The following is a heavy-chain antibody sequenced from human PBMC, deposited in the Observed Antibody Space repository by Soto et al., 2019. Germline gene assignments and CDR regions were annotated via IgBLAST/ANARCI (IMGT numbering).Heavy chain of an antibody. CDR3: ARADNYYDSSGYYTDY. Sequence: LSLTCTVSGGSISIGGYYWSWIRQHPGKGLEWIGYIYYSGSTYYNPSLKSRVTISVDTSKNQFSLKLSSVTAADTAVYYXARADNYYDSSGYYTDYWGQGTLVTVSS. CDR2: IYYSGST. D-gene: IGHD3-22*01. J-gene: IGHJ4*02. V-gene: IGHV4-31*02. CDR1: GGSISIGGYY.